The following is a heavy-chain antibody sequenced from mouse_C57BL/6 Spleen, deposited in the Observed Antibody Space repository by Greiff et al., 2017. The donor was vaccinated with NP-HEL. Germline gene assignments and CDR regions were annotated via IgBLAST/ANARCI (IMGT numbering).Heavy chain of an antibody. CDR1: GYTFTDYE. CDR3: TRMDYSNQGDY. Sequence: QVQLQQSGAELVRPGASVTLSCKASGYTFTDYEMHWVKQTPVHGLEWIGAIDPETGGTAYNQKFKGKAILTADKSSSTAYMELRSLTSEDSAVYYCTRMDYSNQGDYWGQGTTLTVSS. CDR2: IDPETGGT. J-gene: IGHJ2*01. V-gene: IGHV1-15*01. D-gene: IGHD2-5*01.